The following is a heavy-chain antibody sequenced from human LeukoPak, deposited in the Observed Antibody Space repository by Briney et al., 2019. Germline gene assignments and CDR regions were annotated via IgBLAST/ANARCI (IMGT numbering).Heavy chain of an antibody. CDR2: IYYSGST. CDR1: GGSVSSGSYY. J-gene: IGHJ4*02. V-gene: IGHV4-61*01. CDR3: ARSHDYGDCVSPRIKFDY. Sequence: SETLSLTCTVSGGSVSSGSYYWSWIRQPPGKGLEWLGYIYYSGSTNYNPSLKSRVTISVDTSKNQFSLKLSSVTAADTAVYYCARSHDYGDCVSPRIKFDYWGQGTLVTVSS. D-gene: IGHD4-17*01.